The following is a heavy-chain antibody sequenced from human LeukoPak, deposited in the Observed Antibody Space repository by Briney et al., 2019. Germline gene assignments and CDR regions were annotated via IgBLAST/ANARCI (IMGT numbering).Heavy chain of an antibody. CDR3: ARLRVTGETSWYFDL. CDR1: GGSISSGGYS. Sequence: SETLSLTCAVSGGSISSGGYSWSWIRQPPGKGLEWIGCIYHSGNTYYNPSLKSRGTISVDRSKDQFSLKLTSVTAADAAVYYCARLRVTGETSWYFDLWGRGSLVTVSS. CDR2: IYHSGNT. J-gene: IGHJ2*01. D-gene: IGHD7-27*01. V-gene: IGHV4-30-2*01.